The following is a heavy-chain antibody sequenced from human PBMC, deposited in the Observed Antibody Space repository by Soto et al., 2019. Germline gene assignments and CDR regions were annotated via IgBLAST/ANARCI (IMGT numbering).Heavy chain of an antibody. CDR1: GYTYTWSY. V-gene: IGHV1-46*01. CDR3: ARYIVVVVAAGFKYHYYYGMDV. Sequence: VSVQVSSTECGYTYTWSYMHSVQQDPGQDLGWEGIINPSGGSTSYAQKFQGRVTMTRDTSTSTVYMELSSLRSEDTAVYYCARYIVVVVAAGFKYHYYYGMDVWGQGTTVTVSS. D-gene: IGHD2-15*01. J-gene: IGHJ6*02. CDR2: INPSGGST.